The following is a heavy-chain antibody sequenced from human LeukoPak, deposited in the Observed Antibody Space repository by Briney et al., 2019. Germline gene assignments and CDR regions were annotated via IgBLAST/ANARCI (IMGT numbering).Heavy chain of an antibody. D-gene: IGHD2-15*01. J-gene: IGHJ4*02. Sequence: GESLKISCKVSGYSFTTYWNGWVRQMPGRGLEWMGIIEPGNSDTSYSPSFQGQVTISADRSISTAYLQWSSLKASDTAMYYCTRLIGYCSGGSCYCDYWGQGTLVTVSS. CDR2: IEPGNSDT. CDR1: GYSFTTYW. V-gene: IGHV5-51*01. CDR3: TRLIGYCSGGSCYCDY.